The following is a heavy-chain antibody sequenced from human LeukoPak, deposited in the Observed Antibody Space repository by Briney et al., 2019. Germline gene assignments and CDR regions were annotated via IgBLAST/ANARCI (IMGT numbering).Heavy chain of an antibody. V-gene: IGHV4-38-2*02. Sequence: PSETLSLTCAVSGYSISSGYYWGWIRQPPGKGLEWIGSIYHSGSTYYNPSLKSRVTISVDTSKNRFSLKLSSVTAADTAVYYCARDPRYYYGSGSWFDPWGQGTLVTVSS. J-gene: IGHJ5*02. CDR2: IYHSGST. CDR3: ARDPRYYYGSGSWFDP. D-gene: IGHD3-10*01. CDR1: GYSISSGYY.